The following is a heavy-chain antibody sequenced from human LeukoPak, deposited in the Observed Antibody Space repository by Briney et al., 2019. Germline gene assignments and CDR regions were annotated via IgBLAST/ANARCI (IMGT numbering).Heavy chain of an antibody. V-gene: IGHV3-48*01. D-gene: IGHD3-10*01. CDR2: IDSSSTSI. CDR1: GFTFSNYN. J-gene: IGHJ4*02. CDR3: ARDYYGSGSYSGYY. Sequence: GGSLRLSCAASGFTFSNYNMHWVRQAPGKGLEFVSYIDSSSTSIYYADSVKGRFTISRDNAKNSLYLQMNSLRAEDTAVYYCARDYYGSGSYSGYYWGQGTLVTVSS.